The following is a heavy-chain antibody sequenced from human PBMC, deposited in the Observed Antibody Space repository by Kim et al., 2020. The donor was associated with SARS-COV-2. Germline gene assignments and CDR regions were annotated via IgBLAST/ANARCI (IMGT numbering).Heavy chain of an antibody. J-gene: IGHJ3*02. CDR2: IIPILGIA. CDR3: ARDLISGSYQAGGDKNAFDI. D-gene: IGHD1-26*01. Sequence: SVKVSCKASGGTFSSYAISWVRQAPGQGLEWMGRIIPILGIANYAQKFQGRVTITADKSTSTAYMELSSLRSEDTAVYYCARDLISGSYQAGGDKNAFDIWGQGTMVTVSS. CDR1: GGTFSSYA. V-gene: IGHV1-69*04.